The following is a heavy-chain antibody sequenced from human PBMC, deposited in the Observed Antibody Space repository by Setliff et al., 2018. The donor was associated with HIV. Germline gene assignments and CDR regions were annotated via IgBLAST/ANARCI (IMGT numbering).Heavy chain of an antibody. CDR3: ARGATLLPGYSDRWEYFYMDV. V-gene: IGHV4-34*01. J-gene: IGHJ6*03. D-gene: IGHD5-12*01. CDR1: GGSFSEYY. Sequence: NPSETLSLTCAAYGGSFSEYYWSWIRQSPGKDLEWIGEINHSGSTHYNPPLKSRATISVDTSKNQFSLRLNSVTAADTAVYYCARGATLLPGYSDRWEYFYMDVWGKGTTVTVSS. CDR2: INHSGST.